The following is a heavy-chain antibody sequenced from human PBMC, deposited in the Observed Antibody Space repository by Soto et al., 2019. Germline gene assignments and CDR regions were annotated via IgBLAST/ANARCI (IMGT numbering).Heavy chain of an antibody. CDR1: GFTFRNFA. D-gene: IGHD5-12*01. CDR2: ITFDGKDK. V-gene: IGHV3-30*04. Sequence: QVQLVESGGGVVQPGRSLRLSCAASGFTFRNFAMHWVRQAPGKGLEWLAAITFDGKDKYYGDSVKGRFTISRDTSKNTLYLQMNSLRIDDTALYFCTRDLLAGHDVYWGQGTLVTVSS. J-gene: IGHJ4*02. CDR3: TRDLLAGHDVY.